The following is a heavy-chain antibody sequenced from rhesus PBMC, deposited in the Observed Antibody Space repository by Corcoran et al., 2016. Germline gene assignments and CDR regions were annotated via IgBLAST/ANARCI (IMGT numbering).Heavy chain of an antibody. J-gene: IGHJ4*01. CDR3: ARSEGYCSGGVCPYYFDY. CDR2: IYGGRGNT. V-gene: IGHV4S12*01. Sequence: QVKLQESGPGLVKPLETLSLTCVVSGGSISGGYYYWSWIRQPPGKGLEGIGGIYGGRGNTNNNPSLKSRVTISTDTSKNQFSLKLSSVTAADTAVYYCARSEGYCSGGVCPYYFDYWGQGVLVTVSS. CDR1: GGSISGGYYY. D-gene: IGHD2-8*01.